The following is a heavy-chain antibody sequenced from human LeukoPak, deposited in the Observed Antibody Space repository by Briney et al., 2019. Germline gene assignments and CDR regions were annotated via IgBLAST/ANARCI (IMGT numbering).Heavy chain of an antibody. CDR2: IYYSGST. Sequence: SETLSLTCTVSGGSISSGGYYWSWIRQHPGKGLEWIGYIYYSGSTNYNPSLKSRVTISVDTSKNQFSLKLSSVTAADTAVYYCARGSGGNYKAFDYWGQGTLVTVSS. D-gene: IGHD1-26*01. J-gene: IGHJ4*02. CDR1: GGSISSGGYY. CDR3: ARGSGGNYKAFDY. V-gene: IGHV4-61*08.